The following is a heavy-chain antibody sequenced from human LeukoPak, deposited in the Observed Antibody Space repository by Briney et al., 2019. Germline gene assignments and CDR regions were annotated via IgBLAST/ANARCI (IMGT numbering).Heavy chain of an antibody. CDR3: ARDHRQEGMIVVVITGDWFDP. V-gene: IGHV3-74*01. D-gene: IGHD3-22*01. Sequence: PGGSLRLSCAASGFTFSSYWMHWVRQAPGKGLVWVSRINSDGSSTSYADSVKGRFTISRDNAKNTLYLQMNSLRAEDTAVYYCARDHRQEGMIVVVITGDWFDPWGQGTLVTVSS. J-gene: IGHJ5*02. CDR2: INSDGSST. CDR1: GFTFSSYW.